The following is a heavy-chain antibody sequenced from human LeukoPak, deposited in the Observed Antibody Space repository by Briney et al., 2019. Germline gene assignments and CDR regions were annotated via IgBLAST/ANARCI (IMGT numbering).Heavy chain of an antibody. J-gene: IGHJ3*02. CDR1: GFTFNSYW. Sequence: GGSLRLSCAASGFTFNSYWMHWVRQAPGKGLVWVSRIGTDGSSTSYADSVKGRFTISRDNAKNTLYLQMNSLGAEDTAVYYCARAGDRSGPNDDSFDIWGQGTMVTVSS. D-gene: IGHD2-15*01. CDR3: ARAGDRSGPNDDSFDI. CDR2: IGTDGSST. V-gene: IGHV3-74*01.